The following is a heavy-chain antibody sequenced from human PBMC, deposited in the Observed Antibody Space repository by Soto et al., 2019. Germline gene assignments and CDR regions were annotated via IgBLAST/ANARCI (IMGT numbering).Heavy chain of an antibody. J-gene: IGHJ3*02. CDR2: ISAYNGNT. V-gene: IGHV1-18*01. D-gene: IGHD3-3*01. CDR1: GYTFTSYG. Sequence: ASVKVSCKASGYTFTSYGISWVRQAPGQGLEWMGWISAYNGNTNYAQKLQGRVTMTTDTSTSTAYMELRSLRSDDTAVYYCARGVVQITIFGVASDAFDIWGQGTMVTVSS. CDR3: ARGVVQITIFGVASDAFDI.